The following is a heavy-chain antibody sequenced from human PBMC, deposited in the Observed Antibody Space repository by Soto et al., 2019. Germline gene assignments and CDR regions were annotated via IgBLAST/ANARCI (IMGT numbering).Heavy chain of an antibody. Sequence: EVQLVESGGGLVQPGGSLRLSCVDSGFTLSSYWMSWVRQAPVKGLEWVGNIKQDGSEENYVDSLKGRFTISRDNAKNSMYLQMNSLRAEDTAVYYCARMAATGRGWDVWGQGTTVVVSS. J-gene: IGHJ6*02. CDR2: IKQDGSEE. D-gene: IGHD6-13*01. CDR3: ARMAATGRGWDV. CDR1: GFTLSSYW. V-gene: IGHV3-7*01.